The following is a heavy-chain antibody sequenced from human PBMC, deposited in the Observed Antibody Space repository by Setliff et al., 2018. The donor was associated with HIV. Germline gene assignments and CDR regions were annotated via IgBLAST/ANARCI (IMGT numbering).Heavy chain of an antibody. Sequence: PSETLSLTCTVSGASITRGTHYCNWIRQPAGKGLQWIGRIYTSGRGSDTYNPSLKSRATISVDTSKSQFSLKLNSVTAADTAVDYCARDQGYSTSFAFDVWGPGTMVTVSS. V-gene: IGHV4-61*02. D-gene: IGHD6-13*01. CDR2: IYTSGRGSD. CDR3: ARDQGYSTSFAFDV. CDR1: GASITRGTHY. J-gene: IGHJ3*01.